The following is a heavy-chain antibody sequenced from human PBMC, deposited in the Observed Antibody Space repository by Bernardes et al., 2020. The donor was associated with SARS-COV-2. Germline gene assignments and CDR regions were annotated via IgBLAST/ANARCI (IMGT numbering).Heavy chain of an antibody. J-gene: IGHJ4*02. D-gene: IGHD2-15*01. CDR1: GFAACGKV. CDR3: ALGRGINTHSAGDY. V-gene: IGHV3-23*01. CDR2: FCSSGDKT. Sequence: SMSPSCKVNGFAACGKVSTWTRESGAGALEWVLVFCSSGDKTYYAAALRDRFTTSSDSSKNTLYLLMNSLGAEDTAVYHCALGRGINTHSAGDYRGQGIQVTV.